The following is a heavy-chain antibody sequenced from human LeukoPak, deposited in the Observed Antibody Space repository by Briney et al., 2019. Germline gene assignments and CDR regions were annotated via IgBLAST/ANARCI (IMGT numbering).Heavy chain of an antibody. J-gene: IGHJ6*02. CDR3: ASNLWLVPGSPYGMDV. Sequence: GASVKVSCKASGYTFTSYYMHWVRQAPGQGLEWMGIINPSGGSTSYAQKFQGRVTMTRDTSTSTVYMELSSLRSEDTAVYYCASNLWLVPGSPYGMDVWGQGTTVTVSS. V-gene: IGHV1-46*01. CDR1: GYTFTSYY. D-gene: IGHD6-19*01. CDR2: INPSGGST.